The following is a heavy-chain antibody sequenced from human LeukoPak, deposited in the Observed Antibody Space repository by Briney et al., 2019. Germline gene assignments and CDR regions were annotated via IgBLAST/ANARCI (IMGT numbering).Heavy chain of an antibody. CDR1: GYTFTGYY. CDR3: ARDREITFGGVIAYYYYYMDV. J-gene: IGHJ6*03. V-gene: IGHV1-2*06. Sequence: GASVKVSCKASGYTFTGYYMHWVRQAPGQGLEWMGRINPNSGGTNYAQEFQGRVTMTRDTSISTAYMELSRLRSDDTAVYYCARDREITFGGVIAYYYYYMDVWGKGTTVTVSS. D-gene: IGHD3-16*02. CDR2: INPNSGGT.